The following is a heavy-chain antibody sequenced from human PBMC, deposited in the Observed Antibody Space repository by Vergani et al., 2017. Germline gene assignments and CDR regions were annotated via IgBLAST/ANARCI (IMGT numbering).Heavy chain of an antibody. Sequence: QVQLVQSGAEVKKPGASVKVSCKVSGYTLTELSMHWVRQAPGKGLEWMGGFDPEDGETIYAQKFQGRVTMTEDTSTDTAYMELSSLRSEDTAVYYCATDGGQLLFPYYYYYGMDFWGQGTTVTVSS. CDR2: FDPEDGET. J-gene: IGHJ6*02. CDR1: GYTLTELS. D-gene: IGHD2-2*01. CDR3: ATDGGQLLFPYYYYYGMDF. V-gene: IGHV1-24*01.